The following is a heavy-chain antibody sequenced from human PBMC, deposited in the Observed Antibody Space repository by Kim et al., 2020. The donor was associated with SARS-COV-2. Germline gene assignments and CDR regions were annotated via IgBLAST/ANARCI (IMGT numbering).Heavy chain of an antibody. CDR3: ARASIVVVPAANYSNYVNYYYYGMDV. CDR1: GGSISSYY. Sequence: SETLSLTCTVSGGSISSYYWSWIRQPPGKGLEWIGYIYYSGSTNYNPSLKSRVTISVDTSKNQFSLKLSSVTAADTAVYYCARASIVVVPAANYSNYVNYYYYGMDVWGQGTTVTVSS. V-gene: IGHV4-59*13. J-gene: IGHJ6*02. D-gene: IGHD2-2*01. CDR2: IYYSGST.